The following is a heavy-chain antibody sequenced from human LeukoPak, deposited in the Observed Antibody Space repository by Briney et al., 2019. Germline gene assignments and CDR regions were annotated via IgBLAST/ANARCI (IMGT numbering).Heavy chain of an antibody. J-gene: IGHJ4*02. CDR1: GGSISGPY. CDR3: ARRTYARPFDF. V-gene: IGHV4-59*08. D-gene: IGHD6-6*01. CDR2: VYYSGDT. Sequence: PSETLSLTCTVSGGSISGPYWSWIRQPPGKGLEWIAYVYYSGDTNYNPSLKSRAAISLDTSKNQFSLTVTSVTAADTAIYYCARRTYARPFDFWGQGTLVTVSS.